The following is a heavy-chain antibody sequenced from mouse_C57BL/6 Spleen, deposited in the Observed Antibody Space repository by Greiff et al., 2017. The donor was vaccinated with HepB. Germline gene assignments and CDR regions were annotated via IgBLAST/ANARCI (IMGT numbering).Heavy chain of an antibody. J-gene: IGHJ2*01. V-gene: IGHV5-17*01. CDR3: ARTGYYGFDY. Sequence: EVHLVESGGGLVKPGGSLKLSCAASGFTFSDYGMHWVRQAPEKGLEWVAYISSGSSTIYYADTVKGRFTISRDNAKTTLFLQMTSLRSEDTAMYYCARTGYYGFDYWGQGTTLTVSS. CDR1: GFTFSDYG. D-gene: IGHD1-1*01. CDR2: ISSGSSTI.